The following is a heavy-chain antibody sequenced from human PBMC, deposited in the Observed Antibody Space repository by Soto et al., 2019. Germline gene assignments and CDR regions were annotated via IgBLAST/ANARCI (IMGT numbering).Heavy chain of an antibody. J-gene: IGHJ4*02. CDR3: ARDRVYYYDSSGYYNFEY. CDR2: ISYDGNNQ. D-gene: IGHD3-22*01. Sequence: QVQLVESGGGVVQPGRSLRLSCAASGFTFNNYAMHWVRQAPGKGLEWVAVISYDGNNQYYADSVKGRFAISRDNSKNTLYLQMNSLRDEDTAVYCCARDRVYYYDSSGYYNFEYWGQGSLVTVSS. V-gene: IGHV3-30*09. CDR1: GFTFNNYA.